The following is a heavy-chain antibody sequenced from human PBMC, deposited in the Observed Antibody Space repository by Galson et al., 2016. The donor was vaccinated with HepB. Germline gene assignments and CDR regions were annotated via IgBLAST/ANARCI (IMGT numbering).Heavy chain of an antibody. CDR3: ARGYYNAMDV. J-gene: IGHJ6*02. CDR1: GFSLSSYG. V-gene: IGHV3-30-3*01. CDR2: LMHVGGEK. Sequence: SLRLSCAASGFSLSSYGMQWVRQAPGKGLEWVAVLMHVGGEKDYGDSVKGRFTISRDDSKNTLRLQMNSLRGDDTAVYYCARGYYNAMDVWGQGATVTVSS.